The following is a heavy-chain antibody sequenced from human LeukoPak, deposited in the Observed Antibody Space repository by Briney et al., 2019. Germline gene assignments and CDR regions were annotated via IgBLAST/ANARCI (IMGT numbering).Heavy chain of an antibody. V-gene: IGHV3-7*02. CDR3: VGLGENY. J-gene: IGHJ4*02. D-gene: IGHD3-10*01. CDR2: INQDGSEK. Sequence: GGSLRLSCAASGFTFRRYWMSWARQASGKGLEWVANINQDGSEKYYVDSVKGRFTISRDNAKNALYLQMNSLRAEDTAVYYCVGLGENYWGQGTLVTVSS. CDR1: GFTFRRYW.